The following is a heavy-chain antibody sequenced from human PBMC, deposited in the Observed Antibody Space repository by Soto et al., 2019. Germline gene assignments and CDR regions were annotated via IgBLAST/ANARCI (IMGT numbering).Heavy chain of an antibody. CDR3: ARDLSWAFAH. J-gene: IGHJ4*02. D-gene: IGHD6-13*01. V-gene: IGHV3-48*02. CDR2: IRSSTTV. CDR1: GFSFSDFS. Sequence: GGSLRLSCAASGFSFSDFSMNWVRQAPGKGLEWISYIRSSTTVSYADSVKGRFTISRDNAKNSLFLQMNSLRDEDTAVYYCARDLSWAFAHWGQGALVTVSS.